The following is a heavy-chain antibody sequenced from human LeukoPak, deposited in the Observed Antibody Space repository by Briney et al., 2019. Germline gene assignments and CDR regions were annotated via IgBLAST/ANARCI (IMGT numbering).Heavy chain of an antibody. CDR3: ARDRNCSSTSCYFGYYYYYGMDV. J-gene: IGHJ6*02. CDR2: ISAYNGNT. D-gene: IGHD2-2*01. Sequence: GASVKVSCKASGYTFTSYGISWLRQAPGQGLEWMGWISAYNGNTNYAQKLQGRVTMTTDTSTSTAYMELRSLRSDDTAVYYCARDRNCSSTSCYFGYYYYYGMDVWGQGTTVTVSS. CDR1: GYTFTSYG. V-gene: IGHV1-18*01.